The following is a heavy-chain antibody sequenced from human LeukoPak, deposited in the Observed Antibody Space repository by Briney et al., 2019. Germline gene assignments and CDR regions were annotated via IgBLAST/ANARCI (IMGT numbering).Heavy chain of an antibody. V-gene: IGHV3-23*01. CDR1: GFTFSSYA. CDR2: ISGSGGST. D-gene: IGHD2-2*01. CDR3: ARDRVVVVPAATRVYYMDV. J-gene: IGHJ6*03. Sequence: GGSLRLSCVASGFTFSSYAMSWVRQAPGKGLEWVSAISGSGGSTYYADSVKGRFTISRDNSKNTLYLQMNSLRAEDTAVYYCARDRVVVVPAATRVYYMDVWGKGTTVTVSS.